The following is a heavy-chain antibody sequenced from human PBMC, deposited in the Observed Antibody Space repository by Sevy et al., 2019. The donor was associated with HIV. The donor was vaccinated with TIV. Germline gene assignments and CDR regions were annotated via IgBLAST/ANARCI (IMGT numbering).Heavy chain of an antibody. V-gene: IGHV3-33*01. J-gene: IGHJ6*02. Sequence: GGSLRLSCAASGFTFSSYGMHWVRQAPGKGLEWVAAIWFDGSNKYYEDSVKGRFTIFRDNSKNTLYLQMNSLRAEDTAVYYCARDRVTYYYDSSGYYTSGYGMDVWGQGTTVTVSS. CDR1: GFTFSSYG. CDR3: ARDRVTYYYDSSGYYTSGYGMDV. D-gene: IGHD3-22*01. CDR2: IWFDGSNK.